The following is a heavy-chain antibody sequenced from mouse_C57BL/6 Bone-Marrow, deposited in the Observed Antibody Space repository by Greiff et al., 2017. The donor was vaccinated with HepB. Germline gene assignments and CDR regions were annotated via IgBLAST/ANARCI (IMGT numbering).Heavy chain of an antibody. CDR3: ARSRYGSSDDAMDY. Sequence: EVKVVESGPELVKPGASVKISCKASGYSFTDYNMNWVKQSHGKSLEWIGVINPKNGTTSYNQKFKGKATLTADQSSSTAYMQLNSLTAEDAAVYYCARSRYGSSDDAMDYWGQGTAVTVSS. V-gene: IGHV1-39*01. J-gene: IGHJ4*01. CDR2: INPKNGTT. CDR1: GYSFTDYN. D-gene: IGHD1-1*01.